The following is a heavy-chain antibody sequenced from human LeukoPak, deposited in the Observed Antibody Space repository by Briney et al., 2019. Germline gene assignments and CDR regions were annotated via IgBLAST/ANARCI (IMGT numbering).Heavy chain of an antibody. CDR3: ARMGDSSGYYSGTLDY. CDR1: GGSISSYY. V-gene: IGHV4-4*07. CDR2: IYTSGST. Sequence: PSETLSLTCTVSGGSISSYYWSWIRQPAGKGLEWIGRIYTSGSTNYNPSLKSRVTMSVDTSKNQFSLKLSSVTAADTAVYYCARMGDSSGYYSGTLDYWGQGTLVTVSS. J-gene: IGHJ4*02. D-gene: IGHD3-22*01.